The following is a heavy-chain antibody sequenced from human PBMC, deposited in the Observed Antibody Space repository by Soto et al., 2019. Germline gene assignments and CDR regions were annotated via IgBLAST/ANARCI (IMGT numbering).Heavy chain of an antibody. J-gene: IGHJ4*02. CDR2: INEEGTKR. CDR1: GFSLTQYW. Sequence: EVQLVVSGGGLVQSGGSLRLSCIASGFSLTQYWMSWVRQTPRKGLERVAKINEEGTKRDYRESVEGRFTISRDNAKNSVTLQMNSLRADDTAVYFCTRWDGRCSGGSCFFDSWGQGTLVTVSS. V-gene: IGHV3-7*01. CDR3: TRWDGRCSGGSCFFDS. D-gene: IGHD2-15*01.